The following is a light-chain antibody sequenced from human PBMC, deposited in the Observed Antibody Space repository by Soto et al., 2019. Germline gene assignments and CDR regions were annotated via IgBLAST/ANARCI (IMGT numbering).Light chain of an antibody. CDR2: GAX. V-gene: IGKV3-15*01. CDR3: QHYNELTPLT. J-gene: IGKJ4*01. CDR1: RSVSDN. Sequence: EIVMTQSPATLSVSSGERVTMTXRARRSVSDNLAWYQQPPVXXTRLXXXGAXTRATGVPARFSGTGSGKEFTLTIISLQSVDFEAYYCQHYNELTPLTFGGGTKVDIK.